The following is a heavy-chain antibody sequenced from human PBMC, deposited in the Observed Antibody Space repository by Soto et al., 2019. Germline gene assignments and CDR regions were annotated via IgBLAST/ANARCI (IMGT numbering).Heavy chain of an antibody. CDR2: ISSSSSTI. CDR3: PRSYCPDDGFWRLAYGMEI. CDR1: GFTFSSYS. J-gene: IGHJ6*02. V-gene: IGHV3-48*02. D-gene: IGHD3-3*01. Sequence: GGSLRLSCAASGFTFSSYSMNWVRQAPGKGLEWVSYISSSSSTIYYADSVKGRFTISRDNAKNSLYLQMNSLRDEDTAVYYCPRSYCPDDGFWRLAYGMEIWGQGTTVKVSS.